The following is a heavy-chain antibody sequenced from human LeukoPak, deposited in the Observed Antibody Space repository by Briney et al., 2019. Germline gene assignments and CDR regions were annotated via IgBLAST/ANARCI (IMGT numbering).Heavy chain of an antibody. CDR2: IYHSGST. Sequence: SETLSLTCAVSGGSTSSGGYSWSWIRQPPGKGLEWIGYIYHSGSTYYNPSLKSRVTISVDRSKNQFSLKLSSVTAADTAVYYCARDSPHYDILTGYYTGAVDIWGQGTMVTVSS. CDR1: GGSTSSGGYS. CDR3: ARDSPHYDILTGYYTGAVDI. V-gene: IGHV4-30-2*01. J-gene: IGHJ3*02. D-gene: IGHD3-9*01.